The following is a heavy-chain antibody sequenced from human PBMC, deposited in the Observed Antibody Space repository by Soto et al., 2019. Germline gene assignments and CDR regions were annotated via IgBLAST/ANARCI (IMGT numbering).Heavy chain of an antibody. D-gene: IGHD2-21*01. V-gene: IGHV3-23*01. CDR3: AKDLRLGIGDFFRVFKH. CDR1: GXTFSSYA. J-gene: IGHJ1*01. Sequence: GSLRLSCAASGXTFSSYAMSWVRQAPGKGLEWVSAISGSGGSTYYADSVKGRFTISRDNSKNTLYLQMNSLRAEEKAVYYCAKDLRLGIGDFFRVFKHWGQGTLVTVSA. CDR2: ISGSGGST.